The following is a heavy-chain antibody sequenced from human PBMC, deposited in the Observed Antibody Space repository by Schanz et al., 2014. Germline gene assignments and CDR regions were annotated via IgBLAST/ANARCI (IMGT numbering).Heavy chain of an antibody. D-gene: IGHD1-1*01. CDR1: GFTVSTNY. CDR2: LYTGGST. V-gene: IGHV3-53*01. Sequence: EVQLVESGGGLIHPGGSLRLSCAVSGFTVSTNYMTWVRQAPGKGLECVSVLYTGGSTFYAESVRGRCFISRDSSKNTLFLHMNSLRAEDTAVYYCVRDAGRDGYNLAFDVWGQGTLVTVSS. J-gene: IGHJ3*01. CDR3: VRDAGRDGYNLAFDV.